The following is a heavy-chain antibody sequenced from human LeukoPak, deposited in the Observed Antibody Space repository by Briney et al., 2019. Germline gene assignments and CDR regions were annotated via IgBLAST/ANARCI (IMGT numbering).Heavy chain of an antibody. V-gene: IGHV1-69*06. CDR3: ARGDPSTDSGYGY. CDR2: CIPNFGTA. D-gene: IGHD5-12*01. J-gene: IGHJ4*02. Sequence: SVKVSCKASGRPFSSSATSWVRQAPGQGLKWMGGCIPNFGTANYEKKFQGRVTITADKSTSTAYMELSSLRSEDTAVYYCARGDPSTDSGYGYWGQGTLVTVSS. CDR1: GRPFSSSA.